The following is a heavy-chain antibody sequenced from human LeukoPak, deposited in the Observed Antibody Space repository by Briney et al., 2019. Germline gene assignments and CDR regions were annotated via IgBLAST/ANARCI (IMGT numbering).Heavy chain of an antibody. V-gene: IGHV3-66*02. CDR2: IYAGGNT. J-gene: IGHJ4*02. CDR1: GFTVSSNY. CDR3: AREGLGYDFDY. D-gene: IGHD3-3*01. Sequence: SGGSLRLSCAASGFTVSSNYMSWVRQAPGKGLEWVSVIYAGGNTYYADSVKGRFTISRDSSRNTLYLQMNSLRTEDTAVYYCAREGLGYDFDYWGQGTLVTVSS.